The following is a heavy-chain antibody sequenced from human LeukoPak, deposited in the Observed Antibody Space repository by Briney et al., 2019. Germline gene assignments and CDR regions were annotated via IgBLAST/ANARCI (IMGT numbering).Heavy chain of an antibody. J-gene: IGHJ4*02. CDR3: ARGDGSYFDY. CDR2: INPNSGGT. V-gene: IGHV1-2*02. D-gene: IGHD5-24*01. Sequence: ASVKVSCKASGYTFTDYYMHWVRQAPGQGLEWMGWINPNSGGTNSAQNFQGRVTMTRDTSISTAYMELSSLRSDDTAVYYCARGDGSYFDYWGRETLVTVSS. CDR1: GYTFTDYY.